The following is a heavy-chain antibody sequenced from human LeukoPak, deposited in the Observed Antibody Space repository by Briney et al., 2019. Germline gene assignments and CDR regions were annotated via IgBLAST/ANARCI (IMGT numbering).Heavy chain of an antibody. J-gene: IGHJ4*02. Sequence: SETLSLTCAVYGGPFSVYYGNWIRQPPGKGLEWIGEINHSGSTTYTPSLRSRVTISVDTSKKQFSLKLSSVTAADTAVYYCARVDGTMPVWGQGTLVTVSS. CDR1: GGPFSVYY. D-gene: IGHD2-2*01. CDR3: ARVDGTMPV. V-gene: IGHV4-34*01. CDR2: INHSGST.